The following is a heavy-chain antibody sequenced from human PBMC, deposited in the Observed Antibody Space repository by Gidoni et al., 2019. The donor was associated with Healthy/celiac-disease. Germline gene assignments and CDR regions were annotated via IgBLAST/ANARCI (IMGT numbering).Heavy chain of an antibody. V-gene: IGHV5-51*01. D-gene: IGHD2-15*01. CDR1: GYSFNSYW. Sequence: EVQLVQSGAEVKKPGESLKISCKGSGYSFNSYWIGWVRQMPGKGLEWMGIIYPGDSDTRYSPSFQGQVTISADKSISTAYLQWSSLKASDTAMYYCARYCSGGSCYSRWFDPWGQGTLVTVSS. CDR2: IYPGDSDT. J-gene: IGHJ5*02. CDR3: ARYCSGGSCYSRWFDP.